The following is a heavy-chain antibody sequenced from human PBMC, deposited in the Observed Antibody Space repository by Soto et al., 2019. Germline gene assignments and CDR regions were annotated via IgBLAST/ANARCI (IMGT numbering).Heavy chain of an antibody. D-gene: IGHD3-22*01. CDR1: GFTFSSYA. J-gene: IGHJ4*02. Sequence: QVQLVESGGGVVQPGRSLRLSCAASGFTFSSYAMHWVRQAPGKGLEWVAVISYDGSNKYYADSVKGRFTISRDNSKKTLYLQMNSLRAEDTAVYYCARDPYYASPDYWGQGTLVTVSS. CDR3: ARDPYYASPDY. V-gene: IGHV3-30-3*01. CDR2: ISYDGSNK.